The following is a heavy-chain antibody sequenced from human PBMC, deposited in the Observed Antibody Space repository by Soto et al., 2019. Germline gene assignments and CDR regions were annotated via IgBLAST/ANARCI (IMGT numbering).Heavy chain of an antibody. D-gene: IGHD3-10*01. J-gene: IGHJ4*02. V-gene: IGHV3-23*01. CDR2: ISGGGDTT. CDR3: AKGRGGSGSLTPRVDF. CDR1: GFTFNNYA. Sequence: EVQLLESGGGLVQPGGSLRLSCAASGFTFNNYAMTWVRQAPGKGLEWVSAISGGGDTTSYAASVKGRFTVSRDGSKNTLDLQMSRLRAEDPALYYCAKGRGGSGSLTPRVDFWGQATLVTVSS.